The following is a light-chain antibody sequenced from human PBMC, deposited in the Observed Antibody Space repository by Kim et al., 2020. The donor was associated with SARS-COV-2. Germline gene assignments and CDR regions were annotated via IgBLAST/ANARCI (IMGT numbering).Light chain of an antibody. CDR2: EDN. J-gene: IGLJ3*02. CDR3: QSYDSSNWV. V-gene: IGLV6-57*04. Sequence: NLMLTQPHSVSESPGKTVTISCTRSSGSIASNYVQWYQQRPGSAPTTVIYEDNQRPSGVPDRFSGSIDSSSNSASLTISGLKTEDEADYYCQSYDSSNWVFGGGTKLTVL. CDR1: SGSIASNY.